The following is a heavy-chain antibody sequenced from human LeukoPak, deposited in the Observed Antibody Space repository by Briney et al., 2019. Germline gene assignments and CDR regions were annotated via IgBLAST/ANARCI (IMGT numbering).Heavy chain of an antibody. CDR1: GYIFSSFW. CDR3: ARHGSYDFWSGQNWFDP. D-gene: IGHD3-3*01. V-gene: IGHV5-51*01. J-gene: IGHJ5*02. CDR2: IYPGDSVT. Sequence: GESLKISCKASGYIFSSFWIAWVRQMPGKGLEWMGIIYPGDSVTRYSPSFQGQVTISAGKSITTAYLQWSSLKASDTAIYYCARHGSYDFWSGQNWFDPWGQGTLVTVSS.